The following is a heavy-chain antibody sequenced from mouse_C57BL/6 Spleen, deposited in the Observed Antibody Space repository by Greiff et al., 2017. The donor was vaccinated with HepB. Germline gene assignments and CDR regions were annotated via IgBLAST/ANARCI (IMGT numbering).Heavy chain of an antibody. CDR1: GYTFTSYW. J-gene: IGHJ1*03. CDR3: ARCGSNWYFDV. Sequence: QVQLQQPGAELVKPGASVKLSCKASGYTFTSYWMHWVKQRPGQGLEWIGMIHPNSGSTNYNEKFKSKATLTVDKSSSTAYMQLSSLTSEDSAVYYCARCGSNWYFDVWGTGTTVTVSS. V-gene: IGHV1-64*01. CDR2: IHPNSGST.